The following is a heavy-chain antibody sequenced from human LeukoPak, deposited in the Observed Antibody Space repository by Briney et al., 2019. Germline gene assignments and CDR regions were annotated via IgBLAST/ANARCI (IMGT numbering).Heavy chain of an antibody. J-gene: IGHJ6*03. Sequence: SQTLSLTCAISGDSVSSNSAAWNWIRQSPSGGLEWLGRTYYRSKWYNDYAVSVKSRITINPDRSKNQVSLQMNSVTPEDTAVYYCARGRGHSAAARKNYYMDVWGKGTTVTVSS. CDR2: TYYRSKWYN. CDR3: ARGRGHSAAARKNYYMDV. V-gene: IGHV6-1*01. D-gene: IGHD6-13*01. CDR1: GDSVSSNSAA.